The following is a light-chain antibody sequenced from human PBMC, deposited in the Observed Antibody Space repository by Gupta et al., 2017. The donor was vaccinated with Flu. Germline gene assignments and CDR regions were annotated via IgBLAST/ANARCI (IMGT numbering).Light chain of an antibody. CDR2: EVS. J-gene: IGLJ1*01. V-gene: IGLV2-14*01. CDR3: SSYTSSTTRV. CDR1: SSDVGDYNY. Sequence: QSALTQPVSVSGSPGQSITISCTGTSSDVGDYNYVSWYQHHPGKAPKLMIYEVSNRPSGVSNRFSGSKSGNTASLTISGLQAEDEADYYCSSYTSSTTRVFGTGTKVTVL.